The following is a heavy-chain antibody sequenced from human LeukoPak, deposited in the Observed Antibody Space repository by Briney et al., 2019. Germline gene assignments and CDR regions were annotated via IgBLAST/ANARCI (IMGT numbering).Heavy chain of an antibody. V-gene: IGHV1-8*01. CDR3: ARLQLVDYYYYMDV. CDR2: MNPNSGNT. Sequence: GASVKVSCKASGYTFTSYDINWVRQATGQGLEWMGWMNPNSGNTGYAQKFQGRVTMTRNTSISTAYMELSSLRSEDTAVYYCARLQLVDYYYYMDVWGKGTTVTVPS. J-gene: IGHJ6*03. D-gene: IGHD6-6*01. CDR1: GYTFTSYD.